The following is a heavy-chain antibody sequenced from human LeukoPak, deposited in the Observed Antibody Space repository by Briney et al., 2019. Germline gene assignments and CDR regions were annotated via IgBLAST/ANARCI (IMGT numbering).Heavy chain of an antibody. CDR1: GFTFSSYG. CDR2: IWYDGSNK. CDR3: AKDRRDGYPPCLDY. D-gene: IGHD5-24*01. V-gene: IGHV3-33*06. Sequence: PGGSLRLSCAASGFTFSSYGMQWVRQAPGKGLEWVAVIWYDGSNKYYADSVKGRFTISRDNSKNTLYLQMNSLRAEDTAVYYCAKDRRDGYPPCLDYWGQGTPVTVSS. J-gene: IGHJ4*02.